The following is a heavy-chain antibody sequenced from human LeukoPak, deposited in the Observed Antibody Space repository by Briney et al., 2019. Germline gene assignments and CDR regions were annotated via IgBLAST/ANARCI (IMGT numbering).Heavy chain of an antibody. J-gene: IGHJ4*02. Sequence: GTSVKVSCKASGFTFTSSAVQWVRQARGQRREGIGWIVVCSGNTNYAQKFQERVTITRDMSTSTAYMELSSLRYEDTAVYYCAAHPRYSSSSPYYFDYWGQGTLVTVSS. CDR2: IVVCSGNT. V-gene: IGHV1-58*01. CDR3: AAHPRYSSSSPYYFDY. CDR1: GFTFTSSA. D-gene: IGHD6-6*01.